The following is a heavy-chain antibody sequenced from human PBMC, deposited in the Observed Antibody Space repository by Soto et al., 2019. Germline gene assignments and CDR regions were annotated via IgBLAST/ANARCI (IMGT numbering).Heavy chain of an antibody. CDR1: GYTFTCYY. Sequence: ASVTVSCQASGYTFTCYYMHWVRQAPGQGLEWMGWINPNSGGTNYAQKFQGWVTMTRDTSISTAYMELSRLRSDDTAVYYCARENGEGYWFDPWGQGTLVTVSS. D-gene: IGHD2-15*01. CDR3: ARENGEGYWFDP. J-gene: IGHJ5*02. V-gene: IGHV1-2*04. CDR2: INPNSGGT.